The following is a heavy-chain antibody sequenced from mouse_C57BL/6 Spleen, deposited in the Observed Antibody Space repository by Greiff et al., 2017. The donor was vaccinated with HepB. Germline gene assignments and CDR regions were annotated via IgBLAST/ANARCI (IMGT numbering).Heavy chain of an antibody. D-gene: IGHD1-1*01. CDR2: IDPETGGT. CDR1: GYTFTDYE. J-gene: IGHJ3*01. CDR3: TRGELLAY. Sequence: QVHVKQSGAELVRPGASVTLSCKASGYTFTDYEMHWVKQTPVHGLEWIGAIDPETGGTAYNQKFKGKAILTADKSSSTAYMELRSLTSEDSAVYYCTRGELLAYWGQGTLVTVSA. V-gene: IGHV1-15*01.